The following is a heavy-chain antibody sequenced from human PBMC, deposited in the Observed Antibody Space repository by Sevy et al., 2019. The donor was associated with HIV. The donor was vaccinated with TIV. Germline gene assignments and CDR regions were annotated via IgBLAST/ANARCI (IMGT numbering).Heavy chain of an antibody. D-gene: IGHD2-21*02. V-gene: IGHV4-59*08. CDR2: MYNTWST. CDR3: ARHQTTAVLYAFDL. CDR1: GGSISSYL. J-gene: IGHJ3*01. Sequence: SETLSLTCTVSGGSISSYLWSWIRQPPGRGLEWIGYMYNTWSTNYNPSLKSRVTISLDTSKNQFSLKLSSVTAADTAVYYCARHQTTAVLYAFDLWSQGTMVTVSS.